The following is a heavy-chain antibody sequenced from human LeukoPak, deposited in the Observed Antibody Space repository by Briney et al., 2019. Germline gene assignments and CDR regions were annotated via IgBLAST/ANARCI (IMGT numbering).Heavy chain of an antibody. CDR2: ICHSGST. V-gene: IGHV4-30-2*01. D-gene: IGHD3-22*01. CDR1: GGSISSGGYS. CDR3: ARVNYDSSGSWFDP. Sequence: DPSETLSLTCAVSGGSISSGGYSWSWIRQPPGKGLEWIGYICHSGSTYYNPSLKSRVTISVDRSKNQFSLKLSSVTAADTAVYYCARVNYDSSGSWFDPWGQGTLVTVSS. J-gene: IGHJ5*02.